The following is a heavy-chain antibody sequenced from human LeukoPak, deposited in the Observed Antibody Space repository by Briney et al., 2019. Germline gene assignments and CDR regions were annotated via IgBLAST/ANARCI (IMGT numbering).Heavy chain of an antibody. D-gene: IGHD4-17*01. CDR1: GFAFSIYS. CDR3: ARDRDYAFDS. J-gene: IGHJ4*02. CDR2: IGGTHSNI. Sequence: GGSLRLSCAASGFAFSIYSMNWVRQAPGKGLEWVSYIGGTHSNIYYADSVKGRFTISRDDAKNSLYLQMNSLRDEDTAVYYCARDRDYAFDSWGQGTLITVSS. V-gene: IGHV3-48*02.